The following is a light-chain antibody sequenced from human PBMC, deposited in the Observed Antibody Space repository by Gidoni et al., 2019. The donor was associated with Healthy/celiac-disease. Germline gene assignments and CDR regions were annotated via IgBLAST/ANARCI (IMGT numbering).Light chain of an antibody. Sequence: DIQMTQAPSSLSASVGGRVTIPCRATQSISSYLNWYQQKPGQAPKLLIYAASSLQSGVPPRFSGSGSGTDFTLTISSLQPEDFATYYCQQSYSTGYSFGQGTKLEIK. J-gene: IGKJ2*03. CDR2: AAS. CDR3: QQSYSTGYS. V-gene: IGKV1-39*01. CDR1: QSISSY.